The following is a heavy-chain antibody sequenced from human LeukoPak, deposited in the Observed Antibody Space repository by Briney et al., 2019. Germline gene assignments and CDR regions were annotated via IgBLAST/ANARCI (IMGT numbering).Heavy chain of an antibody. CDR2: INPNSGGT. CDR1: GYTFTGYY. CDR3: ARDPRIEAVGDDNWFDP. Sequence: ASVKVSCKASGYTFTGYYMHWVRQAPGQGLEWMGWINPNSGGTDYAQKFQGRVTMTRDTSISTAYMELSRLRSDDTAVYYCARDPRIEAVGDDNWFDPWGQGTLVTVSS. D-gene: IGHD6-13*01. J-gene: IGHJ5*02. V-gene: IGHV1-2*02.